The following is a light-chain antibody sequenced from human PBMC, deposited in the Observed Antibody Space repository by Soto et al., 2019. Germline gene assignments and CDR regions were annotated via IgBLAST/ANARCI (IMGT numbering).Light chain of an antibody. CDR3: QQFQSSLRT. Sequence: EIVMTQSAATLSVSPGERATLSCRPSQSVGSNLAWYQQKPGQAPRLLIYGASTRATGIPARFSGSGSGTEFTLTISSLQSEDFAVYYCQQFQSSLRTFGQGTRVEV. CDR2: GAS. J-gene: IGKJ1*01. CDR1: QSVGSN. V-gene: IGKV3-15*01.